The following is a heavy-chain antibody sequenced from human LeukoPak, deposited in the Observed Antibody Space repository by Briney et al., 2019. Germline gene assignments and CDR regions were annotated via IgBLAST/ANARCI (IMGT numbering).Heavy chain of an antibody. CDR3: ANPYRYYYDSSGYRPRDAFDI. J-gene: IGHJ3*02. Sequence: PSKTLSLTCTVSGGSISSYYWGWIRQPAGKGLEWIGRIYTSGSTNYNPSLKSRVTMSVDTSKNQFSLKMSSVTAADTAVYSCANPYRYYYDSSGYRPRDAFDIWGQGTMVTVSS. CDR1: GGSISSYY. V-gene: IGHV4-4*07. CDR2: IYTSGST. D-gene: IGHD3-22*01.